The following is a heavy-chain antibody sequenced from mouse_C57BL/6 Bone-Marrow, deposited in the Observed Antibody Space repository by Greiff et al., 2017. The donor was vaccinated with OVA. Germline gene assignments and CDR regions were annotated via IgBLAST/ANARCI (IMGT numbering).Heavy chain of an antibody. CDR1: GYTFTSYW. CDR2: IDPSDSYN. V-gene: IGHV1-50*01. J-gene: IGHJ1*03. D-gene: IGHD1-1*01. CDR3: ARQDYGSSYVWYFDV. Sequence: QVQLQQPGAELVKPGASVKLSCKASGYTFTSYWMQWVKQRPGQGLEWIGEIDPSDSYNNYNQKFKGKATLTVDTSSSTAYMQLSSLTSEDSAVYYCARQDYGSSYVWYFDVWGTGTTVTVSS.